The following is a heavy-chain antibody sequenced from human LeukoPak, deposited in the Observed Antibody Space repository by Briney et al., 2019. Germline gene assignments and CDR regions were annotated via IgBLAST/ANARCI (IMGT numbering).Heavy chain of an antibody. D-gene: IGHD2-21*02. V-gene: IGHV4-39*07. CDR2: IYYSGSA. J-gene: IGHJ1*01. Sequence: PTEALSLTCTVSGGSISSSSYYWGWIRQPPGKGLGWNGGIYYSGSAYYNPSLKSRVTISVDTSKNQFSLKLSSVTAADTAVYYCASPAYCGGDCYSPHFQHWGQGTLVTVSS. CDR1: GGSISSSSYY. CDR3: ASPAYCGGDCYSPHFQH.